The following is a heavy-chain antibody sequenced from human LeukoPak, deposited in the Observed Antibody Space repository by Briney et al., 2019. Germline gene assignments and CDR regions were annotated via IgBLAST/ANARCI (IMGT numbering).Heavy chain of an antibody. J-gene: IGHJ3*02. D-gene: IGHD3-10*02. CDR3: ARHVMFRGRISALDI. Sequence: SETLSLTCTVSAGSISSPNNYWAWIRQPPGKGLEWIGNLYYTGITYYTPSLTSRVTISVDTSKNQFSLRLSSVTAADTAVYFCARHVMFRGRISALDIWGQGTMVTVSS. CDR2: LYYTGIT. CDR1: AGSISSPNNY. V-gene: IGHV4-39*01.